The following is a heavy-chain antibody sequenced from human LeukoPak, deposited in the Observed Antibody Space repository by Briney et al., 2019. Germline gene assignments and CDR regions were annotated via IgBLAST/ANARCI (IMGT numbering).Heavy chain of an antibody. D-gene: IGHD3-10*01. Sequence: QSGGSLRLSCAASGFTFSSYSMNWVRQAPGKGLQWVSYISSSSSTIYYADSVKGRFTISRDNAKNSLYLQMNSLRDEDTAVYYCARDPSVIGSGSYSYWGQGTLVTVSS. V-gene: IGHV3-48*02. CDR2: ISSSSSTI. CDR1: GFTFSSYS. CDR3: ARDPSVIGSGSYSY. J-gene: IGHJ4*02.